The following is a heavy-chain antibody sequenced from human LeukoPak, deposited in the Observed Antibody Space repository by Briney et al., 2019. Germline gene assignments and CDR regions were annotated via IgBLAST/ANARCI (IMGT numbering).Heavy chain of an antibody. J-gene: IGHJ3*01. CDR2: MFYSGST. V-gene: IGHV4-39*01. D-gene: IGHD1/OR15-1a*01. CDR3: ARRNTAVPDTLPLNAFDV. CDR1: GGSMRTPSHY. Sequence: PSETLSLTCSVSGGSMRTPSHYWDWIRQSPGKGLEWIGSMFYSGSTYFNPSLRSRVTISGDTSTNQISLSLTSVTAADTAIYYCARRNTAVPDTLPLNAFDVWGQGAMVIVSS.